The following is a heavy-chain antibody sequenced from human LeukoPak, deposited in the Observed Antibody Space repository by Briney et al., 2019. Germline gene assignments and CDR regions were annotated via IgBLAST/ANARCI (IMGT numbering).Heavy chain of an antibody. D-gene: IGHD6-6*01. J-gene: IGHJ4*02. V-gene: IGHV3-49*03. CDR3: TSSAGIAARRPPNTPFDY. Sequence: GGSLRLSCTASGFTFGDYAMSWFRQAPGKGLEWVGFIRNKAYGGTTEYAASVKGRFTISRDDSKSIAYLQMNSLKTEDTAVYYCTSSAGIAARRPPNTPFDYWGQGTLVTVSS. CDR1: GFTFGDYA. CDR2: IRNKAYGGTT.